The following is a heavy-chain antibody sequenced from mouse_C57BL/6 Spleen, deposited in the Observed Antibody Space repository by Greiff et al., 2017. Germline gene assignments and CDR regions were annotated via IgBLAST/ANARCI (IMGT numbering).Heavy chain of an antibody. CDR2: IDPSDSYT. Sequence: QVQLQQPGAELVMPGASVKLSCKASGYTFTSYWMHWVKQRPGQGLEWIGEIDPSDSYTNYNQKFKGKSTLTVDKSSSTAYMQLSSLTSEDSAVYYGARALIYYGSSYGYFDVWGTGTTVTVSS. D-gene: IGHD1-1*01. CDR3: ARALIYYGSSYGYFDV. V-gene: IGHV1-69*01. CDR1: GYTFTSYW. J-gene: IGHJ1*03.